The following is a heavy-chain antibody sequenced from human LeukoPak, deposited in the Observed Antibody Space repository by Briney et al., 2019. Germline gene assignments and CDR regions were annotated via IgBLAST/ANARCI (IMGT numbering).Heavy chain of an antibody. Sequence: GGSLRLSCAAPGFIFSNYVMNWVRQAPGKGLVWVSRINDDGSATFYADSVKGRFTISRDNAKNTLFLQMSSLRAEDTAVYFCAREILAPGKTHDYWGQGTLVTVSS. CDR1: GFIFSNYV. V-gene: IGHV3-74*01. J-gene: IGHJ4*02. CDR2: INDDGSAT. CDR3: AREILAPGKTHDY.